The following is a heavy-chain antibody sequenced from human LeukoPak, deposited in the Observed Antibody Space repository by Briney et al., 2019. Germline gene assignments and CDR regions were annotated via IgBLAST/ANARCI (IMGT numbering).Heavy chain of an antibody. D-gene: IGHD2-15*01. CDR2: ISAYNGNT. V-gene: IGHV1-18*01. Sequence: ASVKVSCKASGYTFTSYGISWVRQAPGQGLEWMGWISAYNGNTNYAQKLQGRVTMTTDTSTSTAYMELRSLRSDDTAVYYCARNSARYCSGGSCHSGVDYNWFDPWGQGTLVTVSS. J-gene: IGHJ5*02. CDR3: ARNSARYCSGGSCHSGVDYNWFDP. CDR1: GYTFTSYG.